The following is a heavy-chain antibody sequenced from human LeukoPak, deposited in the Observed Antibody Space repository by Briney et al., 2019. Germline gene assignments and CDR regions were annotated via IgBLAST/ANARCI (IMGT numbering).Heavy chain of an antibody. V-gene: IGHV1-8*01. D-gene: IGHD6-19*01. CDR3: ARGRGLGGWQKRAWLDP. J-gene: IGHJ5*02. Sequence: GASVKVSCKASGYTFTSYDINWVRQATGQGLEWMGWMNPNSGNTGYAQKFQGRVTMTRNTSISTAYMELSSLRSEDTAVYYCARGRGLGGWQKRAWLDPWGQGTLVTVSS. CDR2: MNPNSGNT. CDR1: GYTFTSYD.